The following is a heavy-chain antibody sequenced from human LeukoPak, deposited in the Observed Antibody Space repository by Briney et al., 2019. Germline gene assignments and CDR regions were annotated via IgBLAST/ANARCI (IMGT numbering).Heavy chain of an antibody. V-gene: IGHV3-21*01. CDR2: ISSSSSYI. Sequence: GGSLRLSCAASGFTFSSYSMNWVRQAPGKGLEWVSSISSSSSYIYYADSVKGRLTISRDNAKNSLYLQMNSLRAEDTAVYYCARGVGKSGAFDIWGQGTMVTVSS. CDR1: GFTFSSYS. CDR3: ARGVGKSGAFDI. J-gene: IGHJ3*02. D-gene: IGHD2-15*01.